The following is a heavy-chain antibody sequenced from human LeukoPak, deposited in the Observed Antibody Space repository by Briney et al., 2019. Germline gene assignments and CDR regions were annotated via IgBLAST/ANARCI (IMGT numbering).Heavy chain of an antibody. CDR1: GGSISSGGYY. J-gene: IGHJ4*02. V-gene: IGHV4-31*03. Sequence: NPSQTLSLTCTVSGGSISSGGYYWSWIRQHPGKGLEWIGYIYYSGSTYYNPSLKSRVTISVDTSKNQFSLKLSSVTAADTAVYYCARASDDPEDYDILTGYAHFDYWGQGTLVTVSS. CDR2: IYYSGST. CDR3: ARASDDPEDYDILTGYAHFDY. D-gene: IGHD3-9*01.